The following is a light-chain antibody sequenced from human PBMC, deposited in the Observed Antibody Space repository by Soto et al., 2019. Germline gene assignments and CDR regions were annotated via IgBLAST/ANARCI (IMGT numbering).Light chain of an antibody. CDR2: DVN. CDR1: SSDVGAYDY. J-gene: IGLJ2*01. V-gene: IGLV2-11*01. Sequence: QSALTQPRSVSESPGQSVTISCTGTSSDVGAYDYVSWYQQHPGKVPKLLIYDVNKRPSGVPHRFAGSKSGTPAFLTISGLQAEDEADYSCHSFAGSYEVFGGGTKLTVL. CDR3: HSFAGSYEV.